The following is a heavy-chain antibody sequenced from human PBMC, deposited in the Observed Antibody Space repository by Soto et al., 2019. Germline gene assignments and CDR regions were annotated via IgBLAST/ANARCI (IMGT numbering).Heavy chain of an antibody. J-gene: IGHJ6*02. CDR3: ERVSRGVMIFFRLDV. V-gene: IGHV4-39*01. CDR2: MYYGGNN. CDR1: GASISSPSYY. Sequence: SETLSLTCAVSGASISSPSYYWGWIRQPPGKGLEWIGSMYYGGNNFYNPSLKSRVTISAETSKNQVSLNLNSVTAADTAVYYCERVSRGVMIFFRLDVWGQGTTVTVSS. D-gene: IGHD3-3*01.